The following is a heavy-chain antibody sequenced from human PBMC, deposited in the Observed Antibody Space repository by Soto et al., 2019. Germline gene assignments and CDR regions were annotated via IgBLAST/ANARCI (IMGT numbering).Heavy chain of an antibody. CDR2: ISDYNGNT. CDR3: AREGYYSGSESYSPPRYYGMDV. V-gene: IGHV1-18*01. J-gene: IGHJ6*02. CDR1: GYSFTTYG. D-gene: IGHD3-10*01. Sequence: QVQLVQSGAEVKKPGAPVKVSCKASGYSFTTYGISWVRQAPGQGLEWMGWISDYNGNTNYEKKFQGRVTMTTDTSTRTAYMELKSLRSDDTAVYYCAREGYYSGSESYSPPRYYGMDVWGQGTTVTVS.